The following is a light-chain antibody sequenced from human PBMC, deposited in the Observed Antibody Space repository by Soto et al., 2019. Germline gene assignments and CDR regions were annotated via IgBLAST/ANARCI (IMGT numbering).Light chain of an antibody. J-gene: IGKJ2*01. CDR2: GAF. CDR1: HSVSSSY. Sequence: EIVLTQSPGTLSLSPGERATLSCRASHSVSSSYLAWYQQKPGQAPRLLIYGAFSRATGIPDRFSGSGSVTDFTLTISSLEPEYLAVYYCQQYGSSPPYTVGQGTKLEIK. CDR3: QQYGSSPPYT. V-gene: IGKV3-20*01.